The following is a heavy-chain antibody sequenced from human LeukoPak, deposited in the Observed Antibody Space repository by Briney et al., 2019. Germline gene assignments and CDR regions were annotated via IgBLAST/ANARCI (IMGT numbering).Heavy chain of an antibody. V-gene: IGHV3-21*01. CDR2: ISSSSSYI. J-gene: IGHJ4*02. CDR1: GFTFSSYS. D-gene: IGHD6-19*01. CDR3: ARGLTKNSSGRY. Sequence: GGSLRLTCAASGFTFSSYSMNWVRQAPGKGLEWVSSISSSSSYIYYADSVKGRFTISRDNAKNSLYLQMNSLRAEDTAVYYSARGLTKNSSGRYWGQGTLVTVSS.